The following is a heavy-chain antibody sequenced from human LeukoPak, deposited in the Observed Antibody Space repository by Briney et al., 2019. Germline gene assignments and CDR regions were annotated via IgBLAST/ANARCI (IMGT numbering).Heavy chain of an antibody. CDR2: INHSGST. CDR3: ARHQGGREKNIAARRIFDY. V-gene: IGHV4-34*01. Sequence: SETLSLTCAVYGGSFSGYYWSWIRQPPGKGLEWIGEINHSGSTNYNPSLKSRVTISVDTSKNQFSLKLSSVTAADTAVYYCARHQGGREKNIAARRIFDYWGQGTLVTVSS. J-gene: IGHJ4*02. CDR1: GGSFSGYY. D-gene: IGHD6-6*01.